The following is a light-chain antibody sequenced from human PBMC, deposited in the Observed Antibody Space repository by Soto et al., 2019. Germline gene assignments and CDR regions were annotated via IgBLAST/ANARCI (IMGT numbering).Light chain of an antibody. CDR3: QQYYSHPHT. CDR1: WGSGSY. Sequence: MQLTRSQSSLSPSIGDRVTVTCRDSWGSGSYLACKRQILGKSPSLLIYAASTLRSGVSSRFSGIGSGIYFSLTINCLQSEDLATYYGQQYYSHPHTFGGGTKVDIK. J-gene: IGKJ4*02. V-gene: IGKV1-8*01. CDR2: AAS.